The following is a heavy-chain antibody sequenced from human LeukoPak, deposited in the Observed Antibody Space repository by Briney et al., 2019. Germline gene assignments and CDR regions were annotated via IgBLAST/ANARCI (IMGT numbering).Heavy chain of an antibody. CDR1: GYTFTSYG. J-gene: IGHJ4*02. D-gene: IGHD3-22*01. CDR2: ISGYNGNT. CDR3: ARDGHRMYYYESSVYRFDY. V-gene: IGHV1-18*01. Sequence: ASVKVSCKASGYTFTSYGISWVRQAPGQGLEWMGWISGYNGNTNYAQKFQGRVTMTRDTSTSTAYMELRSLRSDDTAVYYCARDGHRMYYYESSVYRFDYWGQETLVTVSS.